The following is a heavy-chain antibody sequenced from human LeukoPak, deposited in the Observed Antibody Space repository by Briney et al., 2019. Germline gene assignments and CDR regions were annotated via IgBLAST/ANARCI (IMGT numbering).Heavy chain of an antibody. CDR3: ARVVASTSIDS. CDR2: IFHSGSV. D-gene: IGHD2-15*01. V-gene: IGHV4-39*07. CDR1: GGSISSSSYF. J-gene: IGHJ4*02. Sequence: PSETLSLTCTVSGGSISSSSYFWGWVRQPPGKGPEWIGSIFHSGSVYYNPSLKSRVTISIDPSKNRFSLKLTSVTAADTAIFYCARVVASTSIDSWGQGTLVTVSS.